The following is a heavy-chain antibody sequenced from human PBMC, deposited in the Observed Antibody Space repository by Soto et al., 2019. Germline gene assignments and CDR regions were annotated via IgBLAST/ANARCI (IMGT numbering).Heavy chain of an antibody. D-gene: IGHD3-16*02. Sequence: SVKVSCKASGGTFSSYAISWVRQAPGQGLEWMGGIIPIFGTANYAQKFQGRVTITADESTSTAYMELSSLRSEDTAVYYCARENVWGSYRSYYYYGMDVWGQGTTVTVYS. CDR3: ARENVWGSYRSYYYYGMDV. V-gene: IGHV1-69*13. CDR2: IIPIFGTA. J-gene: IGHJ6*02. CDR1: GGTFSSYA.